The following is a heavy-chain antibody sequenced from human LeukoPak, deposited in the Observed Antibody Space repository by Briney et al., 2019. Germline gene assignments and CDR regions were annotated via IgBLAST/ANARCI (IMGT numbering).Heavy chain of an antibody. CDR2: ISWNSGSI. CDR3: AKALTGTTTETFDI. J-gene: IGHJ3*02. D-gene: IGHD3-9*01. CDR1: GFTFDDYA. V-gene: IGHV3-9*01. Sequence: PGGSLRLSCAAFGFTFDDYAMHWVRQAPGKGPEWVSGISWNSGSIGYADSVKGRFTISRDNAKNSLYLQMNSLRVEDTALYYCAKALTGTTTETFDIWGQGTMVTVSS.